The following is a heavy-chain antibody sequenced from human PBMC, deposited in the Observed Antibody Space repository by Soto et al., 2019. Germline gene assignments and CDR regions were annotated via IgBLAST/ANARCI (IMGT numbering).Heavy chain of an antibody. D-gene: IGHD2-15*01. CDR3: AKCSWASLDYYGMDV. V-gene: IGHV3-9*01. Sequence: PGGSLRLSCAASGFTFDDYAMHWVRQAPGKGLEWVSGISWNSGSIGYADSVKGRFTISRDNAKNSLYLQMNSLRAEDTALYYCAKCSWASLDYYGMDVWGQGTTVTVSS. CDR2: ISWNSGSI. CDR1: GFTFDDYA. J-gene: IGHJ6*02.